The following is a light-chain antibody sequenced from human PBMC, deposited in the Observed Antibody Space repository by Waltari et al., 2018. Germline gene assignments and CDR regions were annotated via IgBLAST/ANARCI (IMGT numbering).Light chain of an antibody. V-gene: IGLV2-14*03. CDR3: SSYTTSSPVV. J-gene: IGLJ2*01. Sequence: QSALTQPASVSGSPGQSITIPCTGTSSYVGGYNYVSWYQQHPGKAPKLMIYDVSNRPSGVSNRFSGSKSGNTASLTISGLQAEDEADYYCSSYTTSSPVVFGGGTKLTVL. CDR1: SSYVGGYNY. CDR2: DVS.